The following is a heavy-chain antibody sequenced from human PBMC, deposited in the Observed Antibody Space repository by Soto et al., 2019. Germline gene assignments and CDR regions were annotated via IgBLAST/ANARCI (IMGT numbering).Heavy chain of an antibody. CDR1: GGSISSGGYY. D-gene: IGHD3-16*02. CDR2: IYYSGST. V-gene: IGHV4-31*03. Sequence: PSETLSLTCTVSGGSISSGGYYWSWIRQHPGKGLEWIGYIYYSGSTYYNPSLKSRVTISVDTSKNQFSLKLSSVTAADTAVYYCARDRGPNYDYVWGSYRHYYYYGMDVWGQGTTVTVSS. J-gene: IGHJ6*02. CDR3: ARDRGPNYDYVWGSYRHYYYYGMDV.